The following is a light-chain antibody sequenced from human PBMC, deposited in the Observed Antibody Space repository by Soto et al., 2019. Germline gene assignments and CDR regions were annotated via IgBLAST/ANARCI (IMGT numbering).Light chain of an antibody. CDR3: QQYDSYSWT. CDR1: QSISDW. J-gene: IGKJ1*01. V-gene: IGKV1-5*01. CDR2: DAS. Sequence: GDRVTITCRASQSISDWVAWYQQKPGEAPKLLIFDASYLKSGVPSRFSGSGSGTEFTLTISSLQSDDFATYYCQQYDSYSWTFGQGTKVEIK.